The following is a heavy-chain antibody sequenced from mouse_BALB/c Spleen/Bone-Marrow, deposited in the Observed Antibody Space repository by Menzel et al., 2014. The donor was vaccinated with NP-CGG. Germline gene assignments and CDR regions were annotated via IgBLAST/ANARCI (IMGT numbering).Heavy chain of an antibody. CDR3: TRRRSLDY. Sequence: VQLQQSGTELVRPGTSAKISCKASGYAFTNYWLGWVKQRPGHGLEWIGDIYPGSGNTYYNEKFKGKATLTADKSSSTAYMQLSGLTSEDSAVYFCTRRRSLDYWGQGTTLTVSS. CDR2: IYPGSGNT. CDR1: GYAFTNYW. J-gene: IGHJ2*01. V-gene: IGHV1-63*01.